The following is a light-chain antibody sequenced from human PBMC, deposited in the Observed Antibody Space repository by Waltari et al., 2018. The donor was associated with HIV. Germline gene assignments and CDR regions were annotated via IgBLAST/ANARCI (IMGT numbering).Light chain of an antibody. CDR1: SSNIGAGFD. Sequence: QSVLTQSPSVSGAPGQRVTISCPGTSSNIGAGFDVHWYQHLPGTAPKLLIFGDNHRPSGVPDRFSGSMSGTSASLAITWLQADDEAYYYCQSYDSGLRGWVFGGGTKLTVL. V-gene: IGLV1-40*01. CDR3: QSYDSGLRGWV. J-gene: IGLJ3*02. CDR2: GDN.